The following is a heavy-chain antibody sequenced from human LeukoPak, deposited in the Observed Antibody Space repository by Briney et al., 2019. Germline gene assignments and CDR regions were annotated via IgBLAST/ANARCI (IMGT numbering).Heavy chain of an antibody. CDR1: GGSISSYY. J-gene: IGHJ4*02. D-gene: IGHD6-19*01. V-gene: IGHV4-59*01. CDR3: ARVGSSGWYNYFDY. CDR2: IYYSGST. Sequence: SETLSLTCTVPGGSISSYYWSWIRQPPGKGLEWIGYIYYSGSTSYNPSLKSRVTISVDTSKNQFSLKLSSVTAADTAVYYCARVGSSGWYNYFDYWGQGTLVTVSS.